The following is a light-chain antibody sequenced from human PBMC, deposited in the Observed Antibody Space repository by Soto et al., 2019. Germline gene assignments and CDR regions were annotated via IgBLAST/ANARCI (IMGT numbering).Light chain of an antibody. V-gene: IGKV3-11*01. CDR1: QSVSSY. CDR3: QLRSNWPPYT. J-gene: IGKJ2*01. Sequence: EIVLTQSPATLSLSPGERATLSCRASQSVSSYLAWYQQKPGQAPRLLIYDASNTATGIPARFSGSGSGTDFTLTISSLEPEDFAVYYCQLRSNWPPYTLGQGNKLEIK. CDR2: DAS.